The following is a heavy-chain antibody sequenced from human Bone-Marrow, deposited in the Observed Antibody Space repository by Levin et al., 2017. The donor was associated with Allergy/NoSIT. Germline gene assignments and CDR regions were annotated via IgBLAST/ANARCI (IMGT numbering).Heavy chain of an antibody. CDR3: TRGTATMTTRGWAFDF. D-gene: IGHD4-17*01. CDR1: GFTFSNFA. CDR2: ISYDESSK. V-gene: IGHV3-30-3*01. J-gene: IGHJ3*01. Sequence: LSLTCAASGFTFSNFAMHWVRQAPGKGLEWVSLISYDESSKYYADSVKGRYTVSRDNSKNTLYLQMNRLRPEDTAMYYCTRGTATMTTRGWAFDFWGRGTMVTVSS.